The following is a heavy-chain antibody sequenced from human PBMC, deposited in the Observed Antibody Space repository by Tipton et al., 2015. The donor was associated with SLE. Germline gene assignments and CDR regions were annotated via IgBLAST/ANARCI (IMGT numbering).Heavy chain of an antibody. Sequence: TLSLTCTVSGGSINSRYWSWVRQPPGKGLGWVGYFYGGSTYYNPSLKSRVTISVDTSKNQFSLKLSSVTAADTAVYYCARHGNQDYWGQGTLVTVSS. D-gene: IGHD4-23*01. CDR1: GGSINSRY. CDR2: FYGGST. V-gene: IGHV4-59*08. J-gene: IGHJ4*02. CDR3: ARHGNQDY.